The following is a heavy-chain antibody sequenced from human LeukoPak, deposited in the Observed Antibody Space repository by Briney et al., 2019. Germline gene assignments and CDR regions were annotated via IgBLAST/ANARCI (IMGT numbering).Heavy chain of an antibody. CDR2: IWNDGSNK. CDR3: AKLNSNNQSGWFDY. Sequence: GRSLKLSCAASGFTFSNYGMHWVRQAPGKGLEWVAVIWNDGSNKYYADSVKGRFTISRDNSNNMLYLQMNSLRAEDTAVYYCAKLNSNNQSGWFDYWGQGTLVTVSS. D-gene: IGHD1/OR15-1a*01. V-gene: IGHV3-33*06. CDR1: GFTFSNYG. J-gene: IGHJ4*02.